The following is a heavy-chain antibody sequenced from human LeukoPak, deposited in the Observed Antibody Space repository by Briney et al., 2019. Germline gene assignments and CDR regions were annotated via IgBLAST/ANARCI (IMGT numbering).Heavy chain of an antibody. CDR2: ISSSRSYI. Sequence: PGGSLRLSCAASGFTFSSYSMNWVRQAPGKGLEWVSSISSSRSYIYYADSVKGRFTISRDNAKNSLYLQMNSLSAEDTAVYYCASSNVDTAMALDYWGQGTLVTVSS. CDR1: GFTFSSYS. J-gene: IGHJ4*02. CDR3: ASSNVDTAMALDY. D-gene: IGHD5-18*01. V-gene: IGHV3-21*01.